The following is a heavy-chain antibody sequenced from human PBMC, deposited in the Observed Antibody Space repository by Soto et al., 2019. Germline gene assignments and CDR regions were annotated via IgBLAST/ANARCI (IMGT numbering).Heavy chain of an antibody. Sequence: GGSLILSCAASGFTFSDYYMSWIRQAPGKGLEWVSYISSSGSTIYYADSVKGRFSISRDNAKNSLYLQMNSPRAEDTAVYYCARDRGIAAGRSRGWGYYMDVWGKGTTVTVSS. V-gene: IGHV3-11*01. CDR1: GFTFSDYY. J-gene: IGHJ6*03. D-gene: IGHD6-13*01. CDR3: ARDRGIAAGRSRGWGYYMDV. CDR2: ISSSGSTI.